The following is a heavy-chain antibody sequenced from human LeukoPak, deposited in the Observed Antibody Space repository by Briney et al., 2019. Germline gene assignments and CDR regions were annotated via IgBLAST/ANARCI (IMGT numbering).Heavy chain of an antibody. CDR2: IYYRGST. CDR1: GGSINNYY. D-gene: IGHD3-9*01. CDR3: ARQKTAPPIFEYYGMDI. J-gene: IGHJ6*02. Sequence: KPSETLSLTCTVSGGSINNYYWSWIRQPPGKGLEWIGYIYYRGSTTYNPSLKSRVTISVDTSKNQFSLKLSFVTAADTAVYYCARQKTAPPIFEYYGMDIWGQGTTVTVSS. V-gene: IGHV4-59*08.